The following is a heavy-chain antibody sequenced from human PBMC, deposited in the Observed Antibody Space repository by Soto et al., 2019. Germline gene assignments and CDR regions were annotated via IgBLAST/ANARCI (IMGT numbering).Heavy chain of an antibody. CDR2: ISWNSGSI. CDR1: GFTFDDYA. D-gene: IGHD5-18*01. J-gene: IGHJ4*02. Sequence: PGGSLRLSCAASGFTFDDYAMHWVRQAPGKGLEWVSGISWNSGSIGYADSVKGRFTISRDNAKNSLYLQMNSLRAEDTALYYCARDTRYGYSYFDYWGQGTLVTVSS. V-gene: IGHV3-9*01. CDR3: ARDTRYGYSYFDY.